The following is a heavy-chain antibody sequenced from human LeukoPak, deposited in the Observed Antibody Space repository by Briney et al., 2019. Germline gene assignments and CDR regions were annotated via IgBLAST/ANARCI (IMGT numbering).Heavy chain of an antibody. D-gene: IGHD3-10*01. CDR2: INPNSGGT. CDR1: GCTFTGYY. Sequence: ASVKVSCKASGCTFTGYYMHWVRQAPGQGLEWMGWINPNSGGTNYARKLQGRVTMTRDTSISPAYIELSRLRADDTAVYYCARLDYFGSGFYYYMGVWGKGTTVTISS. CDR3: ARLDYFGSGFYYYMGV. V-gene: IGHV1-2*02. J-gene: IGHJ6*03.